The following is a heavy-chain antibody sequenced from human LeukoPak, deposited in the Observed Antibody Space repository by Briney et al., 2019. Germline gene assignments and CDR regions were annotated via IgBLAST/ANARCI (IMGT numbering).Heavy chain of an antibody. V-gene: IGHV3-74*01. Sequence: PGGSLRLSCAASGFTFSSYWMHWVRQAPGKVLVWVSRINSDGSSTSYADSVKGRFTISRDNAKNSLYLQMNSLRADDTAVYYCARVQWLATGYYFDYWGQGTLVTVSS. CDR2: INSDGSST. J-gene: IGHJ4*02. CDR1: GFTFSSYW. CDR3: ARVQWLATGYYFDY. D-gene: IGHD6-19*01.